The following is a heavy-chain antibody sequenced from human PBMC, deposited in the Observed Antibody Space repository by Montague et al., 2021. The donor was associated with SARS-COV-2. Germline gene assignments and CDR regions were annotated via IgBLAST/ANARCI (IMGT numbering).Heavy chain of an antibody. CDR1: GGSFNGWY. D-gene: IGHD4-23*01. J-gene: IGHJ6*03. Sequence: SETLSLTCAVYGGSFNGWYWSWVRQPPGKGLEWIGEINRRGNTIYNPSLKSRVTISEDTSKSQFSLKLSSVTAADTAVYYCARGGGNILTNYYYYYYLDVWGTGTTVTVSS. CDR2: INRRGNT. V-gene: IGHV4-34*01. CDR3: ARGGGNILTNYYYYYYLDV.